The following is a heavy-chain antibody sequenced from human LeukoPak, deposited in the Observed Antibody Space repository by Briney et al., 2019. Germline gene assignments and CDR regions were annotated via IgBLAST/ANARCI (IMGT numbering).Heavy chain of an antibody. Sequence: GASVKVSCKASGYTFTGYYMHWVRQAPGQGLEWMGWINPNGGGTNYAQKLQGRVTMTRDTSISTAYMELSRLRSDDTAVYYCARDGSYDSSGYYVAFDIWGQGTMVTVSS. J-gene: IGHJ3*02. CDR2: INPNGGGT. V-gene: IGHV1-2*02. CDR3: ARDGSYDSSGYYVAFDI. CDR1: GYTFTGYY. D-gene: IGHD3-22*01.